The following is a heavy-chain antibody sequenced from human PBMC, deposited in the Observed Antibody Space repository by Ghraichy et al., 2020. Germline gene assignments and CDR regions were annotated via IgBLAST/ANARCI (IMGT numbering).Heavy chain of an antibody. J-gene: IGHJ5*02. Sequence: SETLSLTCAISGDSVSSDSTAWNWIRQSPSRGLEWLGRTYYRSKWYKDYAVSVKSRITITPDTSKNQFSLQLNSVTPEDTAVYYCARGSGRGSSWSAWGQGTLVTVSS. CDR1: GDSVSSDSTA. CDR3: ARGSGRGSSWSA. CDR2: TYYRSKWYK. D-gene: IGHD6-13*01. V-gene: IGHV6-1*01.